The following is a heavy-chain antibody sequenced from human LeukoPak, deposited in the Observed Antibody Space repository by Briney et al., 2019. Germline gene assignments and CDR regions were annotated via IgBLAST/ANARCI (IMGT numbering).Heavy chain of an antibody. J-gene: IGHJ6*02. D-gene: IGHD2-15*01. CDR3: ASLNCSGGSCYDVYYYYYGMDV. Sequence: PSETLSLTCTVSGGSISSSSYYWGWIRQPPGKGLEWIGSIYYSGSTYYNPSLKSRVTISVDTSKNQFSLKLSSVTAADTAVYYCASLNCSGGSCYDVYYYYYGMDVWGQGTTVTVSS. V-gene: IGHV4-39*01. CDR1: GGSISSSSYY. CDR2: IYYSGST.